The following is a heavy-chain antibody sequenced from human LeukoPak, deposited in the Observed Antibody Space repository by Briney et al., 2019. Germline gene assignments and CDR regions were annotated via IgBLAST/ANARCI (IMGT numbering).Heavy chain of an antibody. V-gene: IGHV1-69*05. CDR2: IIPIFGTA. Sequence: SVKVSCKHSGATFSSYAISWVRQAPGQGLEWMGGIIPIFGTANYAQKFQGRVTITTDESTSTAYMELSSLRSEDTAVYYCARGPGGGPKTTVTTYGTNDYWGQGTLVTVSS. J-gene: IGHJ4*02. CDR1: GATFSSYA. D-gene: IGHD4-17*01. CDR3: ARGPGGGPKTTVTTYGTNDY.